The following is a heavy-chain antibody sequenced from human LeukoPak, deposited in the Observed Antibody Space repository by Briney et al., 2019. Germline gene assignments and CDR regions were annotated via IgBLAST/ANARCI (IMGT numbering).Heavy chain of an antibody. CDR1: GFTFSSYW. CDR2: IKQDGSEK. CDR3: ARGPIAETNWFDP. J-gene: IGHJ5*02. V-gene: IGHV3-7*01. D-gene: IGHD6-13*01. Sequence: GGSLRLSCAASGFTFSSYWMSWVRQAPGKGLEWVANIKQDGSEKYYVDSVKGRFTISRDNAKNSLYLQMNSLRAEDTAVYYCARGPIAETNWFDPWGQGTLVTVSS.